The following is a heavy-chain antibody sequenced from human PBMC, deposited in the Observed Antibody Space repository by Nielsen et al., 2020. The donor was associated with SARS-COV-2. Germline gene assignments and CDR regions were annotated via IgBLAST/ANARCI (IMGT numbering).Heavy chain of an antibody. CDR1: GFSLTTSGVG. V-gene: IGHV2-5*02. J-gene: IGHJ4*02. CDR2: IFWGDNR. CDR3: ARSALYTSGWFFVS. Sequence: SGPTLVKPTQTLTLTCRFSGFSLTTSGVGVGWIRQPPGKALEWLAVIFWGDNRLYNPSLKSRLTITKDPSKDEVLLTMTNVDPMDTATYFCARSALYTSGWFFVSWGRGTLVTASS. D-gene: IGHD6-13*01.